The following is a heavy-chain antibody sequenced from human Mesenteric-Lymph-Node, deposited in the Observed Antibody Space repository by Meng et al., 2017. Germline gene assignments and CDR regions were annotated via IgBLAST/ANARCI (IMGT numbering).Heavy chain of an antibody. D-gene: IGHD3-22*01. V-gene: IGHV3-15*01. J-gene: IGHJ3*02. CDR3: AREFNYYDSSGYPDI. Sequence: GGSLRLSCAASGFTFSNAWMSWVRQAPGKGLEWVGRIKSKTDGGTTDYAAPVKGRFTISRDDSKNTLYLQMNSLRAEDTAVYYCAREFNYYDSSGYPDIWGQGTMVTVSS. CDR2: IKSKTDGGTT. CDR1: GFTFSNAW.